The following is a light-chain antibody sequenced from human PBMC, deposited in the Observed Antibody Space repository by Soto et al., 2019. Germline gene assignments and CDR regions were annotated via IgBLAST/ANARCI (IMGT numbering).Light chain of an antibody. CDR3: RSYTSSSTYV. CDR1: SSDVGSYNR. Sequence: TQPPSVSGSRGQSVTISCTGTSSDVGSYNRVSWYQQPPGTAPKLMIYEVRNRPSGGPDRFSGSKSGNTASLTISGLQAEDEADYYCRSYTSSSTYVFGTGTKVTVL. CDR2: EVR. V-gene: IGLV2-18*02. J-gene: IGLJ1*01.